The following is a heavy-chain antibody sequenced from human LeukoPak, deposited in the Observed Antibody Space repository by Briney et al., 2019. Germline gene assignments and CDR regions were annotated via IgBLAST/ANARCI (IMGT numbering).Heavy chain of an antibody. CDR2: INPNSGGT. J-gene: IGHJ5*02. CDR3: ARGSSVRDWFDL. Sequence: ASVKVSCKASGYTFTGYYMHWVRQAPGQGLEWMGWINPNSGGTSYAQKFQGRVTMTRDTSISTVYMELSRLRSDDTVVYYCARGSSVRDWFDLWGQGTLVTVSS. V-gene: IGHV1-2*02. D-gene: IGHD1-1*01. CDR1: GYTFTGYY.